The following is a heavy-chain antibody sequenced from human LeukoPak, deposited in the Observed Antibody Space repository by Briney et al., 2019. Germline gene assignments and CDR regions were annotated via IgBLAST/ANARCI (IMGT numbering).Heavy chain of an antibody. CDR1: GFTFSSYW. J-gene: IGHJ3*01. CDR2: IKEDGSEE. D-gene: IGHD3-22*01. V-gene: IGHV3-7*01. CDR3: ARDWLAGNPYHAFDL. Sequence: GSLRLSCAASGFTFSSYWMSWVRQAPGKGLECVADIKEDGSEEYYVDSVKGRFSISRDNAKSSLYLRMNSLRAEDTAVYYCARDWLAGNPYHAFDLWGKGTMVTVSS.